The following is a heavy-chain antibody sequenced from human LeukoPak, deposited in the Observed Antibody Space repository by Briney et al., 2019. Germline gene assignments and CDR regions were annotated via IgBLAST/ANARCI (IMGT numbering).Heavy chain of an antibody. J-gene: IGHJ4*02. D-gene: IGHD2-2*01. CDR3: ARRVGYCSSTSCYDDY. V-gene: IGHV3-21*01. CDR1: GFTFSSYS. Sequence: GGSLRLSCAASGFTFSSYSMNWVRQAPGKGLEWVSSISSSSYVYYADSVKGRFTISRDNAKNSLYLQMNSLRAEDTAVYYCARRVGYCSSTSCYDDYWGQGTLVTVSS. CDR2: ISSSSYV.